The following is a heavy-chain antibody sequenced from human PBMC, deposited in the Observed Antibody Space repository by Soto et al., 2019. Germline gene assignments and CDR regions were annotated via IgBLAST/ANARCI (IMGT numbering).Heavy chain of an antibody. J-gene: IGHJ4*02. Sequence: GAALNASSKGAGYKFDNAWIGLVLHMPGKRLEWMGILKPAASDIRYSPSFRGQVLISADAAVSTAYLQLNSLKASDTAIYYCARQIKYICDFWGQGTLVTVSP. CDR3: ARQIKYICDF. V-gene: IGHV5-51*01. D-gene: IGHD1-1*01. CDR1: GYKFDNAW. CDR2: LKPAASDI.